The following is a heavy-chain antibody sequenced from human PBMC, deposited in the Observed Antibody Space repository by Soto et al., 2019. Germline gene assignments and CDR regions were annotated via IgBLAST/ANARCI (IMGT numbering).Heavy chain of an antibody. CDR2: IIPIFGTA. V-gene: IGHV1-69*01. Sequence: QVQLVQSGSEVKKPGSSVKVSCKASGGTFSSYAISWVRQAPGQGLEWMGGIIPIFGTANDAQKFQGRVTSTADESTSTAYMELSSLRSEDTAVYYCASCVDTAMVDFDYWGHGTLVTVSS. CDR3: ASCVDTAMVDFDY. CDR1: GGTFSSYA. D-gene: IGHD5-18*01. J-gene: IGHJ4*01.